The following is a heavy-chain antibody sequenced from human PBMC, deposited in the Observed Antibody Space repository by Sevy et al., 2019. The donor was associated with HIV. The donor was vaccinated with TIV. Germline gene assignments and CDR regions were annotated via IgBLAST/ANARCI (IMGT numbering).Heavy chain of an antibody. CDR3: ARGAVVIGTAATPVLDF. Sequence: SETLSLTCSVSHDSINSYYWSWIRQPPGKGLEWIGYIYNNIGSTSYNPSLTSRVTISVDTSKNHFSLKLTSLTAADTAIYYCARGAVVIGTAATPVLDFWGLGSLVTVSS. D-gene: IGHD2-2*01. V-gene: IGHV4-59*08. CDR2: IYNNIGST. J-gene: IGHJ4*02. CDR1: HDSINSYY.